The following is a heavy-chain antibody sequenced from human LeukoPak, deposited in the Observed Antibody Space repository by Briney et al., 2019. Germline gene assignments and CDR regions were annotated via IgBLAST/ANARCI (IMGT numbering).Heavy chain of an antibody. D-gene: IGHD2-2*01. CDR1: GGSISSYY. J-gene: IGHJ4*02. Sequence: SETLSLTCTVSGGSISSYYWSWIRQPAGKGLEWIGRICTSGSTNYNPSLKSRVTMSVDTSKNQFSLKLSSVTAADTAVYYCARDFSPAIGYCSSTSCAFDYWGQGTLVTVSS. CDR2: ICTSGST. V-gene: IGHV4-4*07. CDR3: ARDFSPAIGYCSSTSCAFDY.